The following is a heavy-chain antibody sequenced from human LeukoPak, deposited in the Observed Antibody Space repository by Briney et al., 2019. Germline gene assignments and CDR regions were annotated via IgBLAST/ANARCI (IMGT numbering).Heavy chain of an antibody. CDR2: IYYSGGT. D-gene: IGHD3-22*01. CDR1: GGSISNYY. V-gene: IGHV4-59*08. Sequence: SETLSLTCTVSGGSISNYYWSWIRQPPGKGLQWIVYIYYSGGTNYSPSLKSRVTISIDTSKNQFSLKLSSVTAADTAVYYCARFYDSGYFALWGRGTLVTVSS. J-gene: IGHJ2*01. CDR3: ARFYDSGYFAL.